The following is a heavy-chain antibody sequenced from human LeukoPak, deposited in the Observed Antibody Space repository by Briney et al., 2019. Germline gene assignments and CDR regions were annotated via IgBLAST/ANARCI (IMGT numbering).Heavy chain of an antibody. V-gene: IGHV1-58*02. J-gene: IGHJ4*02. Sequence: SVKVSCKASGFTFTISAMQWVRQARGQRLEWIGWIVVGSGNTNYAQKFQERVTITRDMSTSTAYMELSSLRSEDTAVYYCAADLRRAAGTLDYWGQGTLVTVSS. D-gene: IGHD6-19*01. CDR3: AADLRRAAGTLDY. CDR2: IVVGSGNT. CDR1: GFTFTISA.